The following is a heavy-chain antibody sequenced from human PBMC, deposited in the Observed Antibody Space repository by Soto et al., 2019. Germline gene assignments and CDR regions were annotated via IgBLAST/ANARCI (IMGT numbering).Heavy chain of an antibody. Sequence: QVHLQESGPGLVRPSGTRSLTCAVSGASISSTTTNNWWSWVRQPPGKGLEWIGEIYHSGSTNYNPSLKSRVTMSVDKSTNQFSLELTSMTAADTAIYYCARMMGATLVDFWGQGTLVIVSS. CDR3: ARMMGATLVDF. CDR1: GASISSTTTNNW. J-gene: IGHJ4*02. D-gene: IGHD1-26*01. CDR2: IYHSGST. V-gene: IGHV4-4*02.